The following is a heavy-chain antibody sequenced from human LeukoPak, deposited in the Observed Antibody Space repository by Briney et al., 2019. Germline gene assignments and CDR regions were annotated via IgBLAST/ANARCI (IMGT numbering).Heavy chain of an antibody. V-gene: IGHV1-2*06. CDR1: GYTFTGYY. CDR2: INPNSGGT. Sequence: ASVKVSCKASGYTFTGYYMHWVRQAPEQGLEWMGRINPNSGGTNYAQKSQGRVTMTRDTSISTAYMELGRLRSDDTAVYYCARDSSGWYDPNYYYYMDVWGKGTTVTVSS. J-gene: IGHJ6*03. CDR3: ARDSSGWYDPNYYYYMDV. D-gene: IGHD6-19*01.